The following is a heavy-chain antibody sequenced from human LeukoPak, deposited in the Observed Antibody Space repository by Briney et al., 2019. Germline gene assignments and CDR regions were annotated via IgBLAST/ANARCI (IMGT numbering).Heavy chain of an antibody. Sequence: GGSLRLSCAASGFTFSSYAMHWVRQAPGKGLEYVSAISSNGGSTYYANSVKGRFTISRDNSKNTLYLQMGSLRAEDMAVYYCARDAPFGELSEAWFDPWGQGTLVTVSS. CDR2: ISSNGGST. CDR1: GFTFSSYA. D-gene: IGHD3-10*01. J-gene: IGHJ5*02. CDR3: ARDAPFGELSEAWFDP. V-gene: IGHV3-64*01.